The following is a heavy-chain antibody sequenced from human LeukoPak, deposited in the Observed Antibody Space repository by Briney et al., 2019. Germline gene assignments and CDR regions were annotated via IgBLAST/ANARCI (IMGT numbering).Heavy chain of an antibody. CDR3: ARARLYGSYYYYYGMDV. J-gene: IGHJ6*02. D-gene: IGHD2-8*01. Sequence: SETLSLTCTVSGGSISSYYWSWIRQPPGKGLEWIGYIYYSGSTNYNPSLKSRVTISVDTSKNQSSLKLSSVTAADTAVYYCARARLYGSYYYYYGMDVWGQGTTVTVSS. V-gene: IGHV4-59*01. CDR2: IYYSGST. CDR1: GGSISSYY.